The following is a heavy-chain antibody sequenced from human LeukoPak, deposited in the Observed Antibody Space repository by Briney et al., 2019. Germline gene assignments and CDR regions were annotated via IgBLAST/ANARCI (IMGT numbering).Heavy chain of an antibody. V-gene: IGHV1-18*01. CDR3: ASLFSGYCSSTSCPSDY. D-gene: IGHD2-2*01. CDR1: GYTFTSYG. Sequence: ASVNVSCKASGYTFTSYGISWVRQAPGQGLEWMGWISAYNGNTNYAQKLQGRVTMTTDTSTSTAYMELRSLRSDDTAVYYCASLFSGYCSSTSCPSDYWGEGTLVTVSS. J-gene: IGHJ4*02. CDR2: ISAYNGNT.